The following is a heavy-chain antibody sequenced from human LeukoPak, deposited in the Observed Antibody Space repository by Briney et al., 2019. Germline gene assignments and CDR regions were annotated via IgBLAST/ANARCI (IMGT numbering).Heavy chain of an antibody. CDR3: ARDLKPHSSSWYYFDY. D-gene: IGHD6-13*01. CDR1: GFTFSSYA. V-gene: IGHV3-30-3*01. J-gene: IGHJ4*02. Sequence: GGSLRLSCAASGFTFSSYAMHWVRQAPGKGLEWVAVISYDGSNKYYADSVKGRFTISRDNSKNTLYLQMNSLRAEDTAVYYCARDLKPHSSSWYYFDYWGQGTLVTVSS. CDR2: ISYDGSNK.